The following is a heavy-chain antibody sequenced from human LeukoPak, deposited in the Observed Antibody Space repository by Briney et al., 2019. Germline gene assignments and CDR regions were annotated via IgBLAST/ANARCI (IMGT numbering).Heavy chain of an antibody. Sequence: GGSLRLSCAASGFTFSRSWMHWVRQAPGKGLVWVSAISGSGGSTYYADSVKGRFTISRDNSKNTLYLQMNSLRAEDTAVYYCAKDVGGYYLFNWFDPWGQGTLVTVSS. V-gene: IGHV3-23*01. CDR3: AKDVGGYYLFNWFDP. CDR1: GFTFSRSW. D-gene: IGHD3-22*01. J-gene: IGHJ5*02. CDR2: ISGSGGST.